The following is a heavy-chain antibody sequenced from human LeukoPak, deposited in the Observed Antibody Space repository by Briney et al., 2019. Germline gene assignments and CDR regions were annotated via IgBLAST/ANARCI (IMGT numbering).Heavy chain of an antibody. J-gene: IGHJ3*02. D-gene: IGHD6-19*01. CDR1: GFTVSSNY. CDR3: ARGVADPSSDDAFDI. V-gene: IGHV3-11*01. Sequence: PGGSLRLSCAASGFTVSSNYMSWIRQAPGKGLEWVSYISSSGSTIYYADSVKGRFTISRDNAKNSLYLQMNSLRAEDTAVYYCARGVADPSSDDAFDIWGQGTMVTVSS. CDR2: ISSSGSTI.